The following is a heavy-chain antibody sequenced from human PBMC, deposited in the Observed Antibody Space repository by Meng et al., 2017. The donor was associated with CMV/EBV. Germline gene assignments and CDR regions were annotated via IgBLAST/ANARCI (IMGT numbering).Heavy chain of an antibody. J-gene: IGHJ5*02. Sequence: VQLQHWGEGLLMPSETRSLTCACYGGSFSVYNWGWIRQPPGKGLEWIGEINNSGSTNYNPSLKSRVTISVDTSKNQFSLKLSSVTAADTDVYYCARGSRRLPRFNWFDPWGQGTLVTVSS. CDR2: INNSGST. CDR1: GGSFSVYN. D-gene: IGHD3-3*01. CDR3: ARGSRRLPRFNWFDP. V-gene: IGHV4-34*01.